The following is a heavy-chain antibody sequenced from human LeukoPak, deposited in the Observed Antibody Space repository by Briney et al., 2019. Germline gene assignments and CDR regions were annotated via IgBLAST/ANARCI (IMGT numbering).Heavy chain of an antibody. D-gene: IGHD6-13*01. CDR3: ARGDSSSWYYYYGMDV. Sequence: PSETLSLTCTVSGGSISSYYWSWIRQPPGKGLEWIGYIYYSGSTNYNPSLKSRVTISVDTSKNQFSLKLSSVTAADTAVYYCARGDSSSWYYYYGMDVWGQGTTVTVSS. CDR2: IYYSGST. CDR1: GGSISSYY. V-gene: IGHV4-59*08. J-gene: IGHJ6*02.